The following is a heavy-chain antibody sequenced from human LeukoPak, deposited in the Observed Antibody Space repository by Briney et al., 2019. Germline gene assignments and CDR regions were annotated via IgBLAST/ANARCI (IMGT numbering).Heavy chain of an antibody. D-gene: IGHD6-19*01. CDR2: ISYDGSNK. Sequence: GGSLRLSCTASGFIFSNYGTHWVRQAPGKGLEWVAVISYDGSNKYYADSVKGRFTISRDNSKNTLYLQMNSLRAEDTAVYYCARDAVAATDYFDYWGQGTLVTVSS. V-gene: IGHV3-30*19. CDR1: GFIFSNYG. CDR3: ARDAVAATDYFDY. J-gene: IGHJ4*02.